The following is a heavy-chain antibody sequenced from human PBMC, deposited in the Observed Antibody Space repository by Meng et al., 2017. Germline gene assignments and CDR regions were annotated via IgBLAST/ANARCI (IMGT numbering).Heavy chain of an antibody. V-gene: IGHV3-53*01. CDR2: IYSGGST. CDR1: GFTVSSNY. J-gene: IGHJ4*02. CDR3: ARGGSSGYYPSPRY. D-gene: IGHD3-22*01. Sequence: GGSLRLSCAASGFTVSSNYMSWVRQAPGKGLEWVSVIYSGGSTYYADSVKGRFTISRDNSKNTLYLQMNSLRAEDTAVYYCARGGSSGYYPSPRYWGQGTLVTVSS.